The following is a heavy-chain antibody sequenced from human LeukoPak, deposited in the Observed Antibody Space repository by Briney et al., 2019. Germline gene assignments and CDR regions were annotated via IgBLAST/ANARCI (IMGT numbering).Heavy chain of an antibody. V-gene: IGHV3-48*04. CDR3: ARIMTTVTTSDY. J-gene: IGHJ4*02. Sequence: GRSLRLSCAASGFTFSSYGMHWARQAPGKGLEWVSYIGSSGSNIYYADSVKGRFTISRDNAKNSLYLQMNSLRAEDTAVYYCARIMTTVTTSDYWGQGTLVTVSS. CDR2: IGSSGSNI. D-gene: IGHD4-17*01. CDR1: GFTFSSYG.